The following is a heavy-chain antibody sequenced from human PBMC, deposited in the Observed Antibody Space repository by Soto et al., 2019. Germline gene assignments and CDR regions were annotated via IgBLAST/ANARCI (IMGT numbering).Heavy chain of an antibody. J-gene: IGHJ6*02. CDR3: ARVLSFMYSGYDSGMDV. D-gene: IGHD5-12*01. CDR1: GFTFSSYA. Sequence: QVQLVESGGGVVQPGRSLRLSCAASGFTFSSYAMHWVRQAPGKGLEWVAVISYDGSNKYYADSVKGRFTISRDNSKNTLYLQMNSLRAEDTAVYYCARVLSFMYSGYDSGMDVWGQGTTVTVSS. CDR2: ISYDGSNK. V-gene: IGHV3-30-3*01.